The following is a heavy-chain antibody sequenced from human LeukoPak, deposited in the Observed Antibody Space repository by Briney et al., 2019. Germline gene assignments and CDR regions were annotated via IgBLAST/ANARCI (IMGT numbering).Heavy chain of an antibody. CDR2: MSGGGGST. CDR1: GFTFRSYG. J-gene: IGHJ4*02. CDR3: AKEYSGNYYYFDY. Sequence: GGSLRLSCAASGFTFRSYGMGWVRQAPGKGLEWVSVMSGGGGSTYDADSVKGRFTISRDNSKNTLYLQMNSLRAEDTAVYYCAKEYSGNYYYFDYWGQGTLVTVSS. V-gene: IGHV3-23*01. D-gene: IGHD1-26*01.